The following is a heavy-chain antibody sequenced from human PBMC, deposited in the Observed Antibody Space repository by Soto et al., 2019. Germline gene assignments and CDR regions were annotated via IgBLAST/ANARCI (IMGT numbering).Heavy chain of an antibody. CDR3: AREGQAPYYYYGMDV. CDR1: GYTFTNYG. Sequence: QVQVVQNGNEVKKPGASVKVSCKASGYTFTNYGFSWVRQAPGQGLEWMGWISGYNGNTKYAEKFQGSVTMTTDTSTSTAHMELRSLRSDDTAVYYCAREGQAPYYYYGMDVWGQGTAVTVSS. CDR2: ISGYNGNT. J-gene: IGHJ6*02. V-gene: IGHV1-18*01.